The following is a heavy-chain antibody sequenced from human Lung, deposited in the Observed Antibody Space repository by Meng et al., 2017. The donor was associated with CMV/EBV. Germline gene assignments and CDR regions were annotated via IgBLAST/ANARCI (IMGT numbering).Heavy chain of an antibody. CDR1: GFTFSSYW. J-gene: IGHJ6*02. V-gene: IGHV3-74*01. Sequence: GESXKISXAASGFTFSSYWMHWVRQAPGKGLVWVSRINSDGSSTSYADSVKGRFTISRDNAKNTLYLQMNSLRAEDTAVYYCARDLRVRGVKGGSRYYGRDVWGQGTXVTVSS. CDR3: ARDLRVRGVKGGSRYYGRDV. D-gene: IGHD3-10*01. CDR2: INSDGSST.